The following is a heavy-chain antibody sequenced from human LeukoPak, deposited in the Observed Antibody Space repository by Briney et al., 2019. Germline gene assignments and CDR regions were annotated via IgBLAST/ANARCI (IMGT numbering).Heavy chain of an antibody. D-gene: IGHD2-2*02. CDR1: GGSISSGGYS. CDR3: ARSLYTALIDY. J-gene: IGHJ4*02. V-gene: IGHV4-30-2*01. CDR2: IYHSGST. Sequence: PSQTLSLTCAVSGGSISSGGYSWSWIRQPPGKGLEWIGYIYHSGSTYYNPSLKSRVTISVDRSKNQFSLKLSSVTAADTAVYYCARSLYTALIDYWGQGTLVTVSS.